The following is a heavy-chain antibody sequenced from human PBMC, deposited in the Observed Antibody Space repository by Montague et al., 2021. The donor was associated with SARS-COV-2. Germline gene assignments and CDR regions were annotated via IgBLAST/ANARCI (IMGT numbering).Heavy chain of an antibody. Sequence: SETLSLTCTVSGGSISSSSYYWGWIRQPPGKGLEWIGSIYNTGSTYNNPSLKSRVTISVDTSKNQFSLKLSSVTAADTAVYYCARHGCYETYDAFDIWGQGTMVTVSS. CDR2: IYNTGST. CDR1: GGSISSSSYY. CDR3: ARHGCYETYDAFDI. D-gene: IGHD2-2*01. J-gene: IGHJ3*02. V-gene: IGHV4-39*01.